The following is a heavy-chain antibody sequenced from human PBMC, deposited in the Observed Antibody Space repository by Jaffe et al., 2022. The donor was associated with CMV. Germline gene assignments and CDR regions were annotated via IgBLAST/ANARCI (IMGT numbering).Heavy chain of an antibody. CDR1: GFTFSSYG. CDR3: ATDGRDVYNRQNSLFDF. D-gene: IGHD1-26*01. Sequence: QVQLVESGGGVVQPGTSLRLSCAASGFTFSSYGMHWVRQAPGKGLEWVALIWYDGSNEYYGDSVKGRFTISRDNSKNTLYLQLNSLRAEDTAVYYCATDGRDVYNRQNSLFDFWGQGTLVTVSS. V-gene: IGHV3-33*01. CDR2: IWYDGSNE. J-gene: IGHJ4*02.